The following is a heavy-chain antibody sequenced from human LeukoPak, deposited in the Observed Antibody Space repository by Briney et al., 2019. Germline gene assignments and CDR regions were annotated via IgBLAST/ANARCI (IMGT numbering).Heavy chain of an antibody. CDR3: AISSDWTSLDY. Sequence: GGSLRLSCAASGFTVSSNYMSCVPQAPGKGREWGSASYSGGPTYYADSVKGRFTISRDNSKNTLYLQMNGLRAEDTAVYYCAISSDWTSLDYWGQGTLVTVSS. V-gene: IGHV3-53*01. CDR2: SYSGGPT. D-gene: IGHD6-19*01. J-gene: IGHJ4*02. CDR1: GFTVSSNY.